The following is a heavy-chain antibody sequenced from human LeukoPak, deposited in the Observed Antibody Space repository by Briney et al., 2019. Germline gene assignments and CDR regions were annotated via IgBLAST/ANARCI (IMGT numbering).Heavy chain of an antibody. CDR1: GYTFTGYY. D-gene: IGHD5-12*01. V-gene: IGHV1-2*02. CDR3: ASYPRYISSPPFDY. J-gene: IGHJ4*02. CDR2: INPNTGDT. Sequence: ASVKVSCKASGYTFTGYYMHWVRQAPGQGLEWMGWINPNTGDTKYAEKFQGRVTMTRDTTISTACMELSRLTSDDAAVYYCASYPRYISSPPFDYWGQGTLVTVSS.